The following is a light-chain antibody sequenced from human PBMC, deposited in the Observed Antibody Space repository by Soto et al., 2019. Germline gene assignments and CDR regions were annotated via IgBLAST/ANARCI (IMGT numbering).Light chain of an antibody. CDR1: SSNIGSNY. J-gene: IGLJ3*02. V-gene: IGLV1-47*01. CDR2: RNN. Sequence: QSVLTQPPSASGTPGQRVTISCSGSSSNIGSNYVYWYQQLPGTAPKLLIYRNNQRPSGVPYRFSGSKSGTSASPAISGLLSEDEADYYCGAWDDSLSAWVFGGGTKLTVL. CDR3: GAWDDSLSAWV.